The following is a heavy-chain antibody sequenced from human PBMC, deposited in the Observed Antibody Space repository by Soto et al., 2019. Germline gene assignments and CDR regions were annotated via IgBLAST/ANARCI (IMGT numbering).Heavy chain of an antibody. CDR1: GGSFSGYY. D-gene: IGHD1-1*01. Sequence: SETLSLTCAVYGGSFSGYYWSWIRQPPGKGLEWIGEINHSGSTNYNPSLKSRVTISVDTSKNQLSLKLSSVTAADTAVYYCASGNAWEVLLAHWGQGTLVTVSS. V-gene: IGHV4-34*01. CDR3: ASGNAWEVLLAH. J-gene: IGHJ4*02. CDR2: INHSGST.